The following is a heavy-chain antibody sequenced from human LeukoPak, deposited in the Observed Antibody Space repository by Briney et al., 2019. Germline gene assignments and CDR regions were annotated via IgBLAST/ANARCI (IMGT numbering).Heavy chain of an antibody. V-gene: IGHV3-74*01. CDR3: AKDSPFPEGMYGMDV. J-gene: IGHJ6*02. CDR2: INTDGSIT. CDR1: GFTFSDYW. D-gene: IGHD1-14*01. Sequence: PGGSLRLSCAASGFTFSDYWIHWVRQAPGKGLVWVSRINTDGSITNYADSVKGRFSISRDNAKNTLYLQMNSLRAEDTAVYYCAKDSPFPEGMYGMDVWGQGTTVTVSS.